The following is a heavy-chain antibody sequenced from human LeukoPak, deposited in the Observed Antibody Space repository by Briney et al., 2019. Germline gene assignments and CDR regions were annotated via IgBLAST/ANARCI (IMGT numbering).Heavy chain of an antibody. CDR1: GGTFSSYA. CDR2: IIPIFGTA. CDR3: ARGARGYSGYDPFDY. V-gene: IGHV1-69*05. J-gene: IGHJ4*02. D-gene: IGHD5-12*01. Sequence: ASVKVSCKASGGTFSSYAISWARQAPGQGLEWMGGIIPIFGTANYAQKFQGRVTITTDESTSTAYMELSSLRSEDTAVYYCARGARGYSGYDPFDYWGQGTLVTVSS.